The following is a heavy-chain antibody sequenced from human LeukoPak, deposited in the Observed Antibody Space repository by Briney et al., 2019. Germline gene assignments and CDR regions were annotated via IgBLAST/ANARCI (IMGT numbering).Heavy chain of an antibody. CDR3: AKGRGSSWYEPDAFDI. J-gene: IGHJ3*02. D-gene: IGHD6-13*01. V-gene: IGHV3-30*02. CDR1: GFTFSSYG. CDR2: IWYGGSNK. Sequence: GGSLRLSCAASGFTFSSYGMHWVRQAPGKGLEWVAVIWYGGSNKYYADSVKGRFTISRDNSKNTLYLQMNSLRAEDTAVYYCAKGRGSSWYEPDAFDIWGQGTMVTVSS.